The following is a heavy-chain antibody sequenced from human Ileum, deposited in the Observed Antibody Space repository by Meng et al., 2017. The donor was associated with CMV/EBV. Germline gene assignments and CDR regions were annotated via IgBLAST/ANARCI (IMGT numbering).Heavy chain of an antibody. J-gene: IGHJ6*02. CDR3: ARVFKYSSSYYYYGMDV. CDR2: ISISSFM. Sequence: GESLKISCAASGFTFSNYMMNWVRQAPGKGLEWVSSISISSFMYYADSVKGRFTISRDNAKNSLYLQMNSLRAEDTAVYYCARVFKYSSSYYYYGMDVWGQGTTVTVSS. D-gene: IGHD6-6*01. V-gene: IGHV3-21*01. CDR1: GFTFSNYM.